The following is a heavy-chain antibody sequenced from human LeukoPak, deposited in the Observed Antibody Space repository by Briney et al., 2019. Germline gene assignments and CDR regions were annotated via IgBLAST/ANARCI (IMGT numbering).Heavy chain of an antibody. Sequence: ASVKVSCKASGGTFISYTISWVRQAPGQGLEWMGRIILILGIANYAQKFQGRVTITADKSTSTAYMELSSLRSEDTAVYYCARGATVTIRQDFDIWGQGTMVTVSS. D-gene: IGHD4-11*01. CDR1: GGTFISYT. J-gene: IGHJ3*02. CDR2: IILILGIA. V-gene: IGHV1-69*02. CDR3: ARGATVTIRQDFDI.